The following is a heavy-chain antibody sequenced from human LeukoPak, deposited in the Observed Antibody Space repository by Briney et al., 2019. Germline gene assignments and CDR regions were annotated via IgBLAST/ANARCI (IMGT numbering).Heavy chain of an antibody. CDR1: GFTFSSYV. J-gene: IGHJ3*01. D-gene: IGHD3-3*01. V-gene: IGHV3-30*01. CDR2: ISYDGSNK. Sequence: GGSLRLSCAASGFTFSSYVMHRVRQAPGKGLEWVADISYDGSNKYYADSVKGRFTISRDNSKNTLYLQMNSLRAEDTAVYYCARESGWGLPHAFDFWGQGTMVTVSS. CDR3: ARESGWGLPHAFDF.